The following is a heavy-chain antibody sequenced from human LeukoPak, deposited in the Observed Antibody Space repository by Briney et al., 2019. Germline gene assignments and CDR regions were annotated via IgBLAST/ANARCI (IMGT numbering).Heavy chain of an antibody. V-gene: IGHV3-21*01. J-gene: IGHJ4*02. CDR3: ARGQGQLWSFDY. CDR1: GFTFSSYS. Sequence: GGSLRLSCAASGFTFSSYSMTWVRQAPGKGLEWASSIRSSSNYIYYADSVKGRFTISRDNAKNSLYLQMNSLRAEDTAVYFCARGQGQLWSFDYWGQGTLVTVSS. CDR2: IRSSSNYI. D-gene: IGHD5-18*01.